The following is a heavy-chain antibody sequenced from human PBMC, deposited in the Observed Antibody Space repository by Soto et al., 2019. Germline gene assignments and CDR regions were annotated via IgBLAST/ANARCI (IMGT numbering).Heavy chain of an antibody. CDR1: GGSVSSGSYY. D-gene: IGHD6-13*01. CDR2: IYYSGST. Sequence: QVQLQESGPGLVKPSETLSLTCTVSGGSVSSGSYYWSWIRQPPGKGLEWIGYIYYSGSTNYNPSLNSRVTISVDTSKNQFSLKLSSVTAADTAVYYCAREAAADHYDYWGQGTRVTVSS. V-gene: IGHV4-61*01. CDR3: AREAAADHYDY. J-gene: IGHJ4*02.